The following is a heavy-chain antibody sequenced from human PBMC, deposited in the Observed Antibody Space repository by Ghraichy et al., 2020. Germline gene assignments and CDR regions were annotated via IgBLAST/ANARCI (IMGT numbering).Heavy chain of an antibody. CDR2: ISYDEKTK. Sequence: GSLRLSCAASGFSFSSYGMHWVRQAPGKGLEWVAFISYDEKTKYFPDSVKGRFTISRDNSNNTLYLQMSSLRPDDTAVYYCAKDDKRVVPTAPFDHWGQGALVTVSS. CDR3: AKDDKRVVPTAPFDH. J-gene: IGHJ4*02. CDR1: GFSFSSYG. D-gene: IGHD2-21*01. V-gene: IGHV3-30*18.